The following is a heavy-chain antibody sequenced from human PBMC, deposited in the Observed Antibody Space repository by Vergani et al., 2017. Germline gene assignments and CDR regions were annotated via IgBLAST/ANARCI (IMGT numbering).Heavy chain of an antibody. CDR1: GFTFSSYE. D-gene: IGHD2-2*01. Sequence: EVQLVESGGGLVQPGGSLRLSCAASGFTFSSYEMNWVRQAPGKGLEWVSYISSSGSNIYYADSVKGRFTISRDNAKNSLYLQMNSLRAEDTAVYYCARDLVGSPFDYWGQGTLVTVSS. J-gene: IGHJ4*02. V-gene: IGHV3-48*03. CDR2: ISSSGSNI. CDR3: ARDLVGSPFDY.